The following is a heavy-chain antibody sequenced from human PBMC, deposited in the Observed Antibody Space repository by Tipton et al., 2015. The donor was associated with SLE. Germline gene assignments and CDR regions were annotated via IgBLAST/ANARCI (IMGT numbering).Heavy chain of an antibody. CDR3: ARHVGDSGYDWGYYNGMDV. CDR1: GGSIRSSSYY. J-gene: IGHJ6*02. CDR2: IYYSGTT. V-gene: IGHV4-39*07. D-gene: IGHD5-12*01. Sequence: GLVKPSETLSLTCTVSGGSIRSSSYYWAWVRQPPGKGLEWIGSIYYSGTTHYNPSLKSRVTISVDTSKNQFSLKLTAVTAADTAMYYCARHVGDSGYDWGYYNGMDVWSQGTTVTVSS.